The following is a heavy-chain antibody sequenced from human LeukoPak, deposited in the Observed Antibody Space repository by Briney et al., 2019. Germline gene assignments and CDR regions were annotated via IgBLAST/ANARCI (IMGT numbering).Heavy chain of an antibody. D-gene: IGHD1-26*01. CDR1: GGSISSYY. CDR3: ARGVGATTLNYFDY. CDR2: IYYSGST. Sequence: SETLSLTCTVSGGSISSYYWGWIRQPPGKGLEWIGSIYYSGSTYYNPSLKSRVTISVDTSKNQFSLKLSSVTAADTAVYYCARGVGATTLNYFDYWGQGTLVTVSS. V-gene: IGHV4-39*01. J-gene: IGHJ4*02.